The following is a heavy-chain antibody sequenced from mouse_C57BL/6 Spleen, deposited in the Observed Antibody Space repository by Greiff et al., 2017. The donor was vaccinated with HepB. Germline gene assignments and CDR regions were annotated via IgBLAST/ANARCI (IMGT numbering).Heavy chain of an antibody. V-gene: IGHV14-4*01. CDR1: GFNIKDDY. D-gene: IGHD1-1*01. J-gene: IGHJ1*03. Sequence: VQLQQSGAELVRPGASVKLSCTASGFNIKDDYMHWVKQRPEQGLEWIGWIDPENGDTEYASKFQGKATITADTSSNTAYLQLSSLTSEDTAVYYCTTTPLYGSSFWYFDVWGTGTTVTVSS. CDR3: TTTPLYGSSFWYFDV. CDR2: IDPENGDT.